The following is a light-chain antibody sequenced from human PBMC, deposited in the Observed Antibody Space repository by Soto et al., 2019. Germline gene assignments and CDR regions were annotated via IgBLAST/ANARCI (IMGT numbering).Light chain of an antibody. Sequence: DIVMTQTPLSLSVTPGQPASLPCKSSQSLLHRDGKTCFYWYMQKPGQPPQLLIYEVSNRFSGVPDRFSGSGSGTYFTLKIRRVEADDVGAYYCMPTIHFPITFGQGTRLEIK. J-gene: IGKJ5*01. CDR2: EVS. CDR1: QSLLHRDGKTC. V-gene: IGKV2D-29*01. CDR3: MPTIHFPIT.